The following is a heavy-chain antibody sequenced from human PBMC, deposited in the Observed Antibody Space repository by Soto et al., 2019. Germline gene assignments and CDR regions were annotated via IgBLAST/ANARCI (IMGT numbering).Heavy chain of an antibody. CDR1: GFIFSEST. Sequence: GGSLRLSCSASGFIFSESTIYWVRQVPGKGLEAISAVSTSGRSTYYADSVKDRFTVSRDNSKNTLFLQMGSLRPEDTAIYYCVKQAHGLDGVAFDYWGQGTQVTVSS. V-gene: IGHV3-64D*06. CDR2: VSTSGRST. D-gene: IGHD2-15*01. J-gene: IGHJ4*02. CDR3: VKQAHGLDGVAFDY.